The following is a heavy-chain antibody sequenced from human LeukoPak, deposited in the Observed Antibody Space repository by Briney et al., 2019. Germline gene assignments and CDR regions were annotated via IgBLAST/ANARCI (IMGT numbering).Heavy chain of an antibody. CDR3: ARDVVKGIFGVVENYYYGMDV. D-gene: IGHD3-3*01. V-gene: IGHV1-18*01. CDR1: GYTFTSYG. CDR2: ISAYNGNT. Sequence: ASVKVSCKASGYTFTSYGISWVRRAPGQGLEWMGWISAYNGNTNYAQKLQGRVTMTTDTSTSTAYMELRSLRSDDTAVYYCARDVVKGIFGVVENYYYGMDVWGQGTTVTVSS. J-gene: IGHJ6*02.